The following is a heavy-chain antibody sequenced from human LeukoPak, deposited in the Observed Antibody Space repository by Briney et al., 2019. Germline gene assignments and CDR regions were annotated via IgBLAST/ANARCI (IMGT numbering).Heavy chain of an antibody. CDR2: IIPIFGTA. D-gene: IGHD2-2*01. V-gene: IGHV1-69*05. CDR1: GGTFSSYA. CDR3: ARNGYCSSTSCSDAFDI. Sequence: SVKVSCKASGGTFSSYAISWVRQAPGQGLEWMGGIIPIFGTANYAQKFQGRVTITTDESTSTAYMELSNLRSEDTAVYYCARNGYCSSTSCSDAFDIWGQGTMVTVSS. J-gene: IGHJ3*02.